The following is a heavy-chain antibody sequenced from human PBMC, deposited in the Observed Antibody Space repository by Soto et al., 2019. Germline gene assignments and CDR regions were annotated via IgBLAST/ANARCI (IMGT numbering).Heavy chain of an antibody. CDR1: GFTFSDYD. J-gene: IGHJ4*02. CDR3: ASAEYYYDSSGWYY. Sequence: PGGSLRLSCAASGFTFSDYDMSWIRQAPGKGLEWVSYTSSSGSTTYYTDSVKGRFTMSRDNAKNSLYLQMNSLRAEDTAVYYCASAEYYYDSSGWYYWGQGTLVTVSS. D-gene: IGHD3-22*01. CDR2: TSSSGSTT. V-gene: IGHV3-11*01.